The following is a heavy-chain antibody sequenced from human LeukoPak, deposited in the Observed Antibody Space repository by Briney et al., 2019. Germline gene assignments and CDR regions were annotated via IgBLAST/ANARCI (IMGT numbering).Heavy chain of an antibody. CDR3: ARAGVLVFGVVIISESYYFDY. V-gene: IGHV3-11*05. CDR1: GFTFSDYY. CDR2: ISSSSSYT. D-gene: IGHD3-3*01. Sequence: GGSLRLSCAASGFTFSDYYMSWIRQAPGKGLEWVSYISSSSSYTNYADSVKGRFTISRDNAENSLYLQMNSLRAEDTAVYYCARAGVLVFGVVIISESYYFDYWGQGTLVTVSS. J-gene: IGHJ4*02.